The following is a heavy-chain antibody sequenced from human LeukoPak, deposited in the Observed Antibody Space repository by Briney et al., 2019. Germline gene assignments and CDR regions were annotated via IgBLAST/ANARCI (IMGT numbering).Heavy chain of an antibody. CDR1: GFTFSSYS. D-gene: IGHD6-19*01. CDR2: ITASGAAM. V-gene: IGHV3-48*02. CDR3: ARLTASGIAVASRRRAFDI. J-gene: IGHJ3*02. Sequence: GGSLRLSCAASGFTFSSYSMNWVRQAPGKGLEWVSHITASGAAMFYADSVKGRFTISRDNAKNSLYLQMNSLRDEDTAVYYCARLTASGIAVASRRRAFDIWGQGTMVTVSS.